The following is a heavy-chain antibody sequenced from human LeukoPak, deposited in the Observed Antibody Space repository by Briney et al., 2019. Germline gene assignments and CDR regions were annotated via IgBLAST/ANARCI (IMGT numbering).Heavy chain of an antibody. Sequence: SETLSLTCSVSGGSISGYHWSWIRQPPGEGLQWIGYIYYTGSTKYNPSLESRVTMSVDASKSQFSLNLNSVTAADTAVYYCARVGFGNTPHPIDYWGQGTLVTVSS. V-gene: IGHV4-59*01. CDR3: ARVGFGNTPHPIDY. J-gene: IGHJ4*02. CDR1: GGSISGYH. D-gene: IGHD4-23*01. CDR2: IYYTGST.